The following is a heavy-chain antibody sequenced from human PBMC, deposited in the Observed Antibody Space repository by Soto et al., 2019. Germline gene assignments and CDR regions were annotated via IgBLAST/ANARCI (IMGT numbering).Heavy chain of an antibody. CDR3: ARDQLRYFDWLLNGGYYYYGMDV. CDR2: ISYDGSNK. CDR1: GFTFSSYA. J-gene: IGHJ6*02. V-gene: IGHV3-30-3*01. D-gene: IGHD3-9*01. Sequence: GGSLRLSCAASGFTFSSYAMHWVRQAPGKGLEWVAVISYDGSNKYYADSVKGRFTISRDNSKNTLYLQMNSLRAEDTAVYYCARDQLRYFDWLLNGGYYYYGMDVWGQGTTVTVSS.